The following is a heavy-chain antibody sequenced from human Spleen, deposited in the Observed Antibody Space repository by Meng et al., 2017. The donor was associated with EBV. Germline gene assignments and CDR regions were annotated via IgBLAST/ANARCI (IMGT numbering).Heavy chain of an antibody. Sequence: QVALGQSWGGVKKPGFSVKVSCRASGGTFANYDVSWVRQAPGQGLEWMGGIIPLFGTTDYARKFKGRLTITADKSTLTAFMELSSLTSQDTAVYYCASSLGGSVAPVWGQGVLVTV. CDR2: IIPLFGTT. CDR1: GGTFANYD. CDR3: ASSLGGSVAPV. D-gene: IGHD3-16*01. V-gene: IGHV1-69*06. J-gene: IGHJ4*02.